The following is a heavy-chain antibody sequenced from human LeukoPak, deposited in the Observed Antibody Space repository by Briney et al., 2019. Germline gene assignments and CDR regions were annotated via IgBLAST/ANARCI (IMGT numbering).Heavy chain of an antibody. Sequence: PGGAPRLSCADSGFTYSSYAMSWVRPAPGKGLEWVSDISGSGGNTYYTNSVKGPVTISRDNSKNTLYLQMNSLRAEGTAVYYCAKDPLTVGWFDLWGQGTLVTVSS. CDR1: GFTYSSYA. V-gene: IGHV3-23*01. CDR3: AKDPLTVGWFDL. D-gene: IGHD4-11*01. CDR2: ISGSGGNT. J-gene: IGHJ5*02.